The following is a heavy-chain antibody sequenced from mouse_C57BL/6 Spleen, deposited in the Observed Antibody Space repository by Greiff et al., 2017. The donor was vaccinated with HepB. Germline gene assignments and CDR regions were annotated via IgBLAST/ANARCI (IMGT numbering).Heavy chain of an antibody. V-gene: IGHV7-3*01. J-gene: IGHJ3*01. Sequence: EVKLQESGGGLVQPGGSLSLSCAASGFTFTDYYMSWVRQPPGKALEWLGFIRNKANGYTTEYSASVKGRFTISRDNSQSILYLQMNALRAEDSATYYCARYPWDDAYWGQGTLVTVSA. CDR3: ARYPWDDAY. CDR1: GFTFTDYY. D-gene: IGHD4-1*01. CDR2: IRNKANGYTT.